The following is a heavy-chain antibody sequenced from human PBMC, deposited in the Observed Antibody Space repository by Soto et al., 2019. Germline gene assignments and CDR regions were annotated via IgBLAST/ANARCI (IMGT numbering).Heavy chain of an antibody. Sequence: SETLSLTCTVSGGSISSYYWSWIRQPPGKGLEWIGYIYYSGSTNYNPSLKSRVTISVGTSKNQFSLKLSSVTAADTAVYYCASSNYNYEGLFDYWGQGTLVTVSS. D-gene: IGHD1-20*01. CDR2: IYYSGST. CDR1: GGSISSYY. V-gene: IGHV4-59*01. J-gene: IGHJ4*02. CDR3: ASSNYNYEGLFDY.